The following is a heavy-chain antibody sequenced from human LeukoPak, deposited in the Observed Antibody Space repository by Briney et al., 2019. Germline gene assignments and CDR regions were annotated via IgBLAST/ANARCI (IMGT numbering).Heavy chain of an antibody. CDR1: GYSFSNYW. CDR3: ARRITTSTLGDYGMDV. CDR2: IYPGDSET. Sequence: GESLKISCKASGYSFSNYWIGWVRQMPGKGLECMGIIYPGDSETKYSPSFQGQVTISADKSISTAYLQRSSLKASDTAMYYCARRITTSTLGDYGMDVWGQGTTVTVSS. J-gene: IGHJ6*02. V-gene: IGHV5-51*01. D-gene: IGHD1/OR15-1a*01.